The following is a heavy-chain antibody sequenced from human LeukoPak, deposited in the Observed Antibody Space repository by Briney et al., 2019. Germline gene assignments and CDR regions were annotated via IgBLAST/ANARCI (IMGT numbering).Heavy chain of an antibody. CDR2: FDPEDGET. CDR3: ATVPLSGSGSYYNPTPFDY. V-gene: IGHV1-24*01. J-gene: IGHJ4*02. D-gene: IGHD3-10*01. Sequence: ASVKVSCKVSGYTLTELSMHWVRQAPGKGLEWMGGFDPEDGETIYAQKFQGRVTMTEDTSTDTAYMELSSLSSEDTAVYYCATVPLSGSGSYYNPTPFDYWGQGTLVTVSS. CDR1: GYTLTELS.